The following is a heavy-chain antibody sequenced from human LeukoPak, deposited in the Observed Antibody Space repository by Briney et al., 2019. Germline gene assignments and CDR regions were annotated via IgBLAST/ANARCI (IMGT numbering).Heavy chain of an antibody. Sequence: GGSLRLSCAASGFTFSDYYMSWIRQAPGKVLEWVSYISSSGSTIYYADSVEGRLTISRDNAKNSLYLHMNSLRAEDTAVDYCARGVDYDFWSGYSGFDPWGQGTLVTVSS. CDR1: GFTFSDYY. CDR2: ISSSGSTI. J-gene: IGHJ5*02. D-gene: IGHD3-3*01. V-gene: IGHV3-11*01. CDR3: ARGVDYDFWSGYSGFDP.